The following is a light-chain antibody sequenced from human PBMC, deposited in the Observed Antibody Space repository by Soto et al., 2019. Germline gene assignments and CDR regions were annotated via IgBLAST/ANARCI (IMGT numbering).Light chain of an antibody. CDR1: QSVSSSF. J-gene: IGKJ1*01. CDR2: GAS. Sequence: EIVLTQSPGSLSLSPGEGATLSCRASQSVSSSFFAWYQQKPGQAPSLLIYGASRRATGVPDRFSGSGSGTDFTLSISRLEPEDLAVYYCQQYESSLTFGQGTKVEIK. V-gene: IGKV3-20*01. CDR3: QQYESSLT.